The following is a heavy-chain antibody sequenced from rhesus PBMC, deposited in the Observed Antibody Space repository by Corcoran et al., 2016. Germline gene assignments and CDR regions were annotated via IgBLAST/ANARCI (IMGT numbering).Heavy chain of an antibody. CDR2: IYGISGST. Sequence: QVQLQESGPGLVKPSEPLSLPCAVSVGSISSVYDWSWIRQPPRQRLGWIGYIYGISGSTNYNPSLTSRVTISKDASKNQFSLKLSSVTAADTAVYYCARWGVVVVFTAIYGLDSWGQGVVVTVSS. V-gene: IGHV4-76*01. CDR3: ARWGVVVVFTAIYGLDS. D-gene: IGHD2-27*01. J-gene: IGHJ6*01. CDR1: VGSISSVYD.